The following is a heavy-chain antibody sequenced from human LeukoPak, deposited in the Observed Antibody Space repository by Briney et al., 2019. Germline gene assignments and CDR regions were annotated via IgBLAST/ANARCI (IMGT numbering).Heavy chain of an antibody. D-gene: IGHD6-13*01. V-gene: IGHV1-2*02. J-gene: IGHJ3*02. CDR1: GYTFTGYY. Sequence: AASVKVSCKASGYTFTGYYMHWVRQAPGQGLEWMGWINPNSGGTNYAQKFQGRVTMTRDTSISTAYMELSRLRSDDTAVYYCATEQQLVKDAFDIWGQGTMVTVSS. CDR3: ATEQQLVKDAFDI. CDR2: INPNSGGT.